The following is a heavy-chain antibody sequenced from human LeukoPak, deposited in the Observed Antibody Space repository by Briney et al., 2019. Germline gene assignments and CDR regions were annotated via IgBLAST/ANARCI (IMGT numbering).Heavy chain of an antibody. D-gene: IGHD5-18*01. CDR1: GGSIRSHC. CDR3: ARGYGPRGMDV. Sequence: SETLSLTCTVSGGSIRSHCWRWVRQPPGKGLEWIGYIYFSGSTNYNPSLKSRVTISMGTSENQFSLKLSSVTAADTAVYYSARGYGPRGMDVWGQGTTVTVSS. V-gene: IGHV4-59*11. J-gene: IGHJ6*02. CDR2: IYFSGST.